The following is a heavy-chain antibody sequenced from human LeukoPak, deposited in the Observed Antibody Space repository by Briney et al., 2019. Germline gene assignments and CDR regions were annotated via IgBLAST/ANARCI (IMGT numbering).Heavy chain of an antibody. CDR3: ASYQTRITMVRGVI. V-gene: IGHV3-53*01. CDR1: GFTVSSNY. J-gene: IGHJ4*02. CDR2: IYSGGST. Sequence: GGPLRPSCAASGFTVSSNYMSWVRQAPGKGLEWVSVIYSGGSTYYADSVKGRFTISRDNSKNTLYLQMNSLRAEDTAVYYCASYQTRITMVRGVIWGQGTLVTVSS. D-gene: IGHD3-10*01.